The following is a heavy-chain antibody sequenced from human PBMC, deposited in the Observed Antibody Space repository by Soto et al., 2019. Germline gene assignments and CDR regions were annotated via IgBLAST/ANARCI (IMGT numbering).Heavy chain of an antibody. Sequence: SVKVSCKASGDTFSSYAISWVRQAPGQGLEWMGGIIPIFGTANYAQKFKGGVTITADKSTSTAYMELISLRSEDTAMYYCARGWYYYDSSGYAFDYWGQGTQVTVSS. CDR3: ARGWYYYDSSGYAFDY. D-gene: IGHD3-22*01. V-gene: IGHV1-69*06. CDR2: IIPIFGTA. CDR1: GDTFSSYA. J-gene: IGHJ4*02.